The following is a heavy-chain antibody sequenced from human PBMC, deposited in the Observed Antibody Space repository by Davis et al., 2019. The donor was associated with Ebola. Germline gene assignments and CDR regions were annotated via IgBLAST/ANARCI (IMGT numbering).Heavy chain of an antibody. D-gene: IGHD3-3*01. CDR1: GFTFSSYW. CDR3: AKGPEVTIFGVVIIGYYYYGMDV. Sequence: GESLKISCAASGFTFSSYWMHWVRQAPGKGLVWVSRINSDGSSTSYADSVKGRFTISRDNAKNTLYLQMNSLRAEDTAVYYCAKGPEVTIFGVVIIGYYYYGMDVWGQGTTVTVSS. J-gene: IGHJ6*02. CDR2: INSDGSST. V-gene: IGHV3-74*01.